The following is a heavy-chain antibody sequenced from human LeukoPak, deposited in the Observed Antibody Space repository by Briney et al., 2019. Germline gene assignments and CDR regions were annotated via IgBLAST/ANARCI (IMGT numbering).Heavy chain of an antibody. V-gene: IGHV3-23*01. Sequence: GGSLRLSCAASGFTFSSYAMGWVRQAPGKGLEWVSTIGGRGDNIYYADSVKGRFTISRDNSKNTLYLQMNSLRAEDTAVYYCAKDASSGIVGATLLDYWGQGTLVTVSS. CDR1: GFTFSSYA. CDR2: IGGRGDNI. CDR3: AKDASSGIVGATLLDY. D-gene: IGHD1-26*01. J-gene: IGHJ4*02.